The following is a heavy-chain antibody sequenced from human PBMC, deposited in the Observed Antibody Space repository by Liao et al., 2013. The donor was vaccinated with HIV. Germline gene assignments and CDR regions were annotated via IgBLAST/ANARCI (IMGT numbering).Heavy chain of an antibody. CDR2: LSLWGTP. CDR1: GGSDTFLL. CDR3: ARWRGNDYGVDS. D-gene: IGHD5-12*01. V-gene: IGHV4-4*07. J-gene: IGHJ4*02. Sequence: QVQLQESGPGLVKPSETLSLTCIVSGGSDTFLLLELDPAAPPERDWMDWAYLSLWGTPTTIPPSAVDSPLSLDTSKKQFSLTLTSVTAADTALYHCARWRGNDYGVDSWGRGGAGHRLL.